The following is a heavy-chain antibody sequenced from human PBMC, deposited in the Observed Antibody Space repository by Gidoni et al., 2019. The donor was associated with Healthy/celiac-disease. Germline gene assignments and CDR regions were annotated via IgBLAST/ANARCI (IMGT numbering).Heavy chain of an antibody. CDR1: GFPLSTSGVG. D-gene: IGHD3-22*01. CDR3: AHSQYYSDSSGSYADY. J-gene: IGHJ4*02. Sequence: LTLTCTYSGFPLSTSGVGVCWIRQPPGKALEWLALSYWDDDKRYSPSLKSRLTSTKDTSKNQVVLTMTNMDPFDTASYYFAHSQYYSDSSGSYADYWGQGTLVTVSS. CDR2: SYWDDDK. V-gene: IGHV2-5*02.